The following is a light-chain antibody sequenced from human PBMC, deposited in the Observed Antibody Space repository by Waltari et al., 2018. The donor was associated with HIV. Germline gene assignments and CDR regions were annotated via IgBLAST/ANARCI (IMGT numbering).Light chain of an antibody. CDR1: SSNIGADHH. Sequence: QSVLAQPPSVSGAPGQRVTISCTGSSSNIGADHHVNWYQPLPGTAPKLLIYGNSNRPSGVPNRFSGSKSDTSASLAITGLQAEDEADYYCQSYDRSLSAWVFGGGTRLNVL. CDR2: GNS. J-gene: IGLJ3*02. V-gene: IGLV1-40*01. CDR3: QSYDRSLSAWV.